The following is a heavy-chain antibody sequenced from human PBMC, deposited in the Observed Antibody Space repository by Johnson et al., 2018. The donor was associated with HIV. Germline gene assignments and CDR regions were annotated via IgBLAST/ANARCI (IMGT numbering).Heavy chain of an antibody. J-gene: IGHJ3*02. D-gene: IGHD6-13*01. CDR3: ARGMGGQQLVPGRPPPGEYAFDI. CDR2: IYSGGST. CDR1: GFTVSSNY. V-gene: IGHV3-66*01. Sequence: EVQLVESGGGLVQPGGSLRLSCAASGFTVSSNYMSWVRQAPGKGLEWVSVIYSGGSTYYADSVKGRFTISRDNSKNTLYLQMNSLRAEDTAVDYCARGMGGQQLVPGRPPPGEYAFDIWGQGTMVTVSS.